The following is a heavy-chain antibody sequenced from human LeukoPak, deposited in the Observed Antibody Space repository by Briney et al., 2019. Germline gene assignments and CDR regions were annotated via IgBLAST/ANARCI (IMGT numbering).Heavy chain of an antibody. CDR3: AKDTSYYDFWSGYRYFIDY. Sequence: GGSLRLSCAASGFTFNSYAMNWVRQAPGKGLEWVSTISSSGGSTYYADSVKGRFTISRDNSKNTLYLQMDSLRAEDTALYYCAKDTSYYDFWSGYRYFIDYWGQGSLVTVSS. CDR2: ISSSGGST. V-gene: IGHV3-23*01. D-gene: IGHD3-3*01. J-gene: IGHJ4*02. CDR1: GFTFNSYA.